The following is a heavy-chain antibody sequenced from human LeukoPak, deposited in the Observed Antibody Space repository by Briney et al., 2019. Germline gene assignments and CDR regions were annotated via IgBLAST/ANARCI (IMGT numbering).Heavy chain of an antibody. D-gene: IGHD2-15*01. CDR3: ARGGYCSGGSCYPYNYFDY. V-gene: IGHV4-4*02. Sequence: PSGTLSLTCAVSGGSISSSNWWSWVRQPPGKGLEWIGEIYHSGSTYYNPSLKSRVTISVDTSKNQFSLKLSSVTAADTAVYYCARGGYCSGGSCYPYNYFDYWGQGTLVTVSS. CDR2: IYHSGST. CDR1: GGSISSSNW. J-gene: IGHJ4*02.